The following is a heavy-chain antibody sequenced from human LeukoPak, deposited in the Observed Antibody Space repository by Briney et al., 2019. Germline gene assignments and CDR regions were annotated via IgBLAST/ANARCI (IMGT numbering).Heavy chain of an antibody. CDR2: IYYSGST. D-gene: IGHD3-10*01. Sequence: SETLSLTCTVSGGSISSSSYYWVWIRQPPGKGLEWIGSIYYSGSTYYNPSLKSRVTISVDTSNNQYPLKQSFLSAADTAVYYCASGLITMVRGVIIYQEPYPRHYFDYWGQGTLVTVSS. J-gene: IGHJ4*02. CDR1: GGSISSSSYY. CDR3: ASGLITMVRGVIIYQEPYPRHYFDY. V-gene: IGHV4-39*01.